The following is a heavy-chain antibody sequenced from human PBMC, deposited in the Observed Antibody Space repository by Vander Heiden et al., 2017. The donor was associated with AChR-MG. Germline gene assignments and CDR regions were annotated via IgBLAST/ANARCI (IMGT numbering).Heavy chain of an antibody. J-gene: IGHJ4*02. CDR1: GGSFSGYY. V-gene: IGHV4-34*01. D-gene: IGHD6-19*01. Sequence: QVQLQQWGAGLLKPSETLSLTCAVYGGSFSGYYWSWIRQPPGKGLEWIGEINHSGSTNYNPSLKSRVTISVDTSKNQFSLKLSSVTAADTAVYYCARGRRRRPIVVAGSRPFDYWGQGTLVTVSS. CDR3: ARGRRRRPIVVAGSRPFDY. CDR2: INHSGST.